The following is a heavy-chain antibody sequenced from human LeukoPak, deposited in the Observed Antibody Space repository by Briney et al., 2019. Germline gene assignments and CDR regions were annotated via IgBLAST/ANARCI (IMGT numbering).Heavy chain of an antibody. Sequence: PSESLSLTRLVCVGFHSRYYWRWMRQPPWKGGEGMGYIYYSGRTNYNPSIQSRVTISVDSSKYQFSLKLSSVPAADTAVYYCARPFPEMAEFPNRGGGAFDIWGQGTMVTVSS. CDR1: VGFHSRYY. J-gene: IGHJ3*02. V-gene: IGHV4-59*08. D-gene: IGHD5-24*01. CDR3: ARPFPEMAEFPNRGGGAFDI. CDR2: IYYSGRT.